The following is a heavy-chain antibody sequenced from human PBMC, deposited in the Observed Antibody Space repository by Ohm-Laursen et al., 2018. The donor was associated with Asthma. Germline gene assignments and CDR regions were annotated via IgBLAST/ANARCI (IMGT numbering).Heavy chain of an antibody. D-gene: IGHD3-9*01. Sequence: GTLSLTCNVSGGSINNFYWHWIRQPPGRGLEWIAYMHSSGGANYNPSLQSRVTLSVDTSNNRVSLRLSFVTAADTALYFCARLDWALSVFDLWGQGALVTVAS. V-gene: IGHV4-59*01. CDR3: ARLDWALSVFDL. CDR1: GGSINNFY. CDR2: MHSSGGA. J-gene: IGHJ5*02.